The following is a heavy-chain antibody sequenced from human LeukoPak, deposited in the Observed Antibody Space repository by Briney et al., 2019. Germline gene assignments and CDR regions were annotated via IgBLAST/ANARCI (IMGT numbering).Heavy chain of an antibody. J-gene: IGHJ4*02. CDR1: GGSISSSNW. Sequence: KPSGTLSFTCAVSGGSISSSNWWRWVRQPPGKGLEWIGAIYHSGSTNYNPSLKSRVTISVDKSKNQFSLNLSSVTAADTAVYYCAREGYCSGGSCVLFDYWGQGALVTVSS. D-gene: IGHD2-15*01. CDR3: AREGYCSGGSCVLFDY. CDR2: IYHSGST. V-gene: IGHV4-4*02.